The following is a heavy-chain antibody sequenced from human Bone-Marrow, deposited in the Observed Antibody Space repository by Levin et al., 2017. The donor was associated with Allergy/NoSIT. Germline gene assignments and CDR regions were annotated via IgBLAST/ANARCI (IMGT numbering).Heavy chain of an antibody. J-gene: IGHJ4*02. CDR1: GFSFSTYA. V-gene: IGHV3-23*01. Sequence: EASVKVSCAASGFSFSTYAMAWVRQAPGRGLEWVSGVSGSGDTTYYADSVKGRFTISRDNSKNTLYLEMNSLRDEDTALYYCAKDYVGRVPDYFDDWGQGTLVTVSS. D-gene: IGHD1-26*01. CDR2: VSGSGDTT. CDR3: AKDYVGRVPDYFDD.